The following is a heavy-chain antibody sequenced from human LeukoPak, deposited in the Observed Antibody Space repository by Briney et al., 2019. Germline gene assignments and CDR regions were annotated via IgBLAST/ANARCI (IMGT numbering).Heavy chain of an antibody. CDR2: IYYSGST. V-gene: IGHV4-59*08. D-gene: IGHD6-19*01. Sequence: PSETLSLTCTVSGGSISSYYWSWIRQPPGKGLEWIGYIYYSGSTNYNPSLKTRVTISVDTSKNQFSLKLSSVTAAGTAVYYCARKGSSGWIFDYWGQGTLVTVSS. CDR3: ARKGSSGWIFDY. J-gene: IGHJ4*02. CDR1: GGSISSYY.